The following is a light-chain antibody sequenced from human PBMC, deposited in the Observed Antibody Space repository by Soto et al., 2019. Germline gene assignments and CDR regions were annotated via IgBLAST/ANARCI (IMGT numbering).Light chain of an antibody. J-gene: IGKJ5*01. CDR2: DTS. V-gene: IGKV3-11*01. CDR3: HQRNK. CDR1: QFLSSY. Sequence: EPVLTQSPATLSLSPGERATLSCRASQFLSSYLAWYQQKPGQPPRLLIYDTSNRAAGIPARFSGSRSGTDFTLTISSLEPEDFAVYFCHQRNKFGQGTRLEIK.